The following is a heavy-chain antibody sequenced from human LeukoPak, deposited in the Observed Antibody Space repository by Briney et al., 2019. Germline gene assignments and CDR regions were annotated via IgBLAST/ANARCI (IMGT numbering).Heavy chain of an antibody. CDR2: INTNTGNP. V-gene: IGHV7-4-1*02. Sequence: GASVKVSCKASGYTFTDYPINWVRQAPGQGLEWMGWINTNTGNPTYAQGFTGRFVFSLDTSVSTAYLQISSLRAEDTAVYYCARGPYYYDSSGYYSGDFDYWGQGTLVTVSS. J-gene: IGHJ4*02. CDR3: ARGPYYYDSSGYYSGDFDY. D-gene: IGHD3-22*01. CDR1: GYTFTDYP.